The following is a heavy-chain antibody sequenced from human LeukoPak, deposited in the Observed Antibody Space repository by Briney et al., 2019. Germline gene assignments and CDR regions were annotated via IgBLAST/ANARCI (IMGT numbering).Heavy chain of an antibody. Sequence: SETLSLTCTVSGGSISSYYWSWIRQPPGKVLEWIGYVYYSGSTNYNPSLKSRVTISVDTSKKQFSLKLSSVTAADTAVYYCATHSGSFYYFDYWGQGTLVTVSS. V-gene: IGHV4-59*01. J-gene: IGHJ4*02. CDR3: ATHSGSFYYFDY. CDR2: VYYSGST. CDR1: GGSISSYY. D-gene: IGHD1-26*01.